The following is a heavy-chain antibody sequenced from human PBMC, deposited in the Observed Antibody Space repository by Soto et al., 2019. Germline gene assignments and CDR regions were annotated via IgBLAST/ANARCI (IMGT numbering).Heavy chain of an antibody. CDR3: ARDYYGSGRNWFDP. D-gene: IGHD3-10*01. V-gene: IGHV1-2*02. Sequence: ASVKVSCKASGYTFTGYYMHWVRQAPGQGLEWMGWINPNSGGTNYAQKFQGRVTMTRDTSISTAYMELSRLRSDDTAVYDCARDYYGSGRNWFDPWGQGTLVTVSS. CDR2: INPNSGGT. J-gene: IGHJ5*02. CDR1: GYTFTGYY.